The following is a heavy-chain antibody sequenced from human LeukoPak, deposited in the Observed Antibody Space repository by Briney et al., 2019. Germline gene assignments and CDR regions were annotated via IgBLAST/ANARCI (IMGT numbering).Heavy chain of an antibody. CDR2: ISASGGST. D-gene: IGHD1-26*01. CDR1: GFTFSSSA. CDR3: AKENHGIVGATTLIDY. Sequence: GGSLRLSCAASGFTFSSSAMSWVRQVPGKGLEWVSGISASGGSTYYADSVRGRFTISRDNSKNTLYLQMNSLRAEDTAVYYCAKENHGIVGATTLIDYWGQGTLVTVSS. J-gene: IGHJ4*02. V-gene: IGHV3-23*01.